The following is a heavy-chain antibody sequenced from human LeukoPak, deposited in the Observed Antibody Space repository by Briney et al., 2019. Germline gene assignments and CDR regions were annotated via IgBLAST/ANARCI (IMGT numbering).Heavy chain of an antibody. CDR2: INHSGST. V-gene: IGHV4-34*01. CDR3: AGSDRYSYGRGPMDV. Sequence: SETLSLTCAVYGGSFSGYYWSWIRQPPGKGLEWIGEINHSGSTNYNPSLKSRVTISVDTSKNQFSLKLSSVTAADTAVYYCAGSDRYSYGRGPMDVWGQGTTVTVSS. J-gene: IGHJ6*02. CDR1: GGSFSGYY. D-gene: IGHD5-18*01.